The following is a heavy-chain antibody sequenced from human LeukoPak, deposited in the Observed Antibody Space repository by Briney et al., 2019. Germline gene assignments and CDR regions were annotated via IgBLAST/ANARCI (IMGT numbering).Heavy chain of an antibody. CDR3: AKAPQLPNQYYYYYSMDV. D-gene: IGHD2-2*01. CDR2: ISGSGGST. Sequence: GGSLRLSCAASGFTFSSYAMSWVRQAPGKGLEWVSAISGSGGSTYYADSVKGRFTISRDNSKNTLYLQMNSLRAEDTAVYYCAKAPQLPNQYYYYYSMDVWGQGTTVTVSS. V-gene: IGHV3-23*01. CDR1: GFTFSSYA. J-gene: IGHJ6*02.